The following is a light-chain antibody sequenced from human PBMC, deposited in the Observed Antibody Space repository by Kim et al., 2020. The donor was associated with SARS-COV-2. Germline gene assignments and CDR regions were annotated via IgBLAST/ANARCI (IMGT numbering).Light chain of an antibody. CDR1: TGAVTSGHY. V-gene: IGLV7-46*01. Sequence: QAVVTQEPSLTVSLGGTVTLTCGSSTGAVTSGHYPYWFQQKPGQAPRTLIYDTTNKHSWTPARFSASLLGGKAALTLSGAQPEDEAEYSCLLYYSGARVFGGGTQLTVL. CDR3: LLYYSGARV. J-gene: IGLJ2*01. CDR2: DTT.